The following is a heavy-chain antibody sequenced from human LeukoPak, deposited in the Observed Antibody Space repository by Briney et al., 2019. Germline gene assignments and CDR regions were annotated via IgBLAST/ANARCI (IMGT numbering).Heavy chain of an antibody. V-gene: IGHV1-8*01. D-gene: IGHD6-19*01. J-gene: IGHJ4*02. CDR3: ARALYSSGWYFLTDYPFDY. Sequence: ASVKVSCKASGHTFTSYDINWLRQATGQGLEWMGWMNPNSGNTGYAQKFQGRVTMTRNTSISTAYMELSSLRSEDTAVYYCARALYSSGWYFLTDYPFDYWGQGTLVTVSS. CDR1: GHTFTSYD. CDR2: MNPNSGNT.